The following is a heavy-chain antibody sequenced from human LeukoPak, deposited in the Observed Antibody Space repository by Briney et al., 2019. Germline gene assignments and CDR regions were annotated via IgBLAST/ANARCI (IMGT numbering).Heavy chain of an antibody. J-gene: IGHJ3*02. D-gene: IGHD5-12*01. CDR3: AREPAPGMVATRSPPDAFDI. CDR1: DDPINSGVYY. V-gene: IGHV4-61*09. CDR2: IYTSGTTT. Sequence: SETLSLTCTVSDDPINSGVYYWNWIRQPAGKGLEWIGHIYTSGTTTNSNPSLKSRVAISLDTSKNHFSLKLSSVTAADTAVYYCAREPAPGMVATRSPPDAFDIWGQGTMVTVSS.